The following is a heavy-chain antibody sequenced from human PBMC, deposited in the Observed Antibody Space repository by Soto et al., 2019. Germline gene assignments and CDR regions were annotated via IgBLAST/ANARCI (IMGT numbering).Heavy chain of an antibody. D-gene: IGHD4-17*01. Sequence: GESLKISCKGSGYMFTTYWISWVRQMPGKGLEWMGRIDPTDSYTNYSPSFQGHVSISADKSISTAYLQWSSLKASDTAMYYCATQRDYDRGGFDYWGQGTLVTVSS. CDR3: ATQRDYDRGGFDY. CDR1: GYMFTTYW. V-gene: IGHV5-10-1*01. J-gene: IGHJ4*02. CDR2: IDPTDSYT.